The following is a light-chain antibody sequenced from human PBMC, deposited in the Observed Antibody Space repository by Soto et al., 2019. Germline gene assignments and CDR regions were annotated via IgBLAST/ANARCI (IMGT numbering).Light chain of an antibody. CDR2: DAS. CDR1: QDISNY. Sequence: DIQMTQSPSSLSASVGDRFTITCQASQDISNYLNWYQQKPGKAPQLLIYDASNLETGVPSRFSGSGSGTDFTFTISSLQPEAIATDYGEQYYNLPPTFGGGTKVLIK. J-gene: IGKJ4*01. V-gene: IGKV1-33*01. CDR3: EQYYNLPPT.